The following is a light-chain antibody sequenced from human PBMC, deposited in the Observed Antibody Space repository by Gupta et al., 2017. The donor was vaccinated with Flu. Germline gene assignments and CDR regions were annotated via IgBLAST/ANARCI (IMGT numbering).Light chain of an antibody. V-gene: IGKV1-5*03. CDR2: KAS. J-gene: IGKJ1*01. Sequence: DIQMTQSPSTLSASVGDRVTITCRASQSISSWLGWYQQKPGKAPKLLIYKASSLESGVPSRFSGSGSGTEFTLTSSSLQPDDFANYYCQQYNSYRTFGQGTKVEIK. CDR3: QQYNSYRT. CDR1: QSISSW.